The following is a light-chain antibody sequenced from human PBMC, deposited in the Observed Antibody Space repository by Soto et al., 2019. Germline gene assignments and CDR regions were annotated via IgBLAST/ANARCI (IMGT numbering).Light chain of an antibody. CDR2: GAA. CDR1: QSVSSSY. Sequence: IVLTQSPGTLSLSPGERATLSCSASQSVSSSYLAWYQQKPGQAPRLLIYGAASRATGIADRFSGSGSGTDFTLTISRLHPEDCAVYYCQQCSSSPLTFGGGTKVDIK. V-gene: IGKV3-20*01. CDR3: QQCSSSPLT. J-gene: IGKJ4*01.